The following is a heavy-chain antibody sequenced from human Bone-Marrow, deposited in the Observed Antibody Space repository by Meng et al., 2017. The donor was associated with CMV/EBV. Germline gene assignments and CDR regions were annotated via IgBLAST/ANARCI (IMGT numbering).Heavy chain of an antibody. CDR1: GFTFSSYS. V-gene: IGHV3-21*01. CDR3: AKDLTGDNAFDV. J-gene: IGHJ3*01. Sequence: GGSLRLSCAASGFTFSSYSMNWVRQAPGKGLEWVSSISSSSSYIYYADSVKGRFTISRDNSKNTLYVQMNSLRAEDTAVYYCAKDLTGDNAFDVWGQGTMVTVS. D-gene: IGHD1-26*01. CDR2: ISSSSSYI.